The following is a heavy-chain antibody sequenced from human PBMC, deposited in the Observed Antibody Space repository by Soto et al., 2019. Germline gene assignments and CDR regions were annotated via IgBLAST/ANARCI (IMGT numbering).Heavy chain of an antibody. J-gene: IGHJ4*02. D-gene: IGHD6-6*01. CDR1: GFTFISYA. Sequence: GGSLRLSCAPSGFTFISYAMSWVRQAPGKGLEWVSGISWNSGSIGYADSVKGRFTISRDNAKNSLYLQMNSLRAEDTALYYCAKDIGSSSFWGQGTLVTVSS. CDR2: ISWNSGSI. CDR3: AKDIGSSSF. V-gene: IGHV3-9*01.